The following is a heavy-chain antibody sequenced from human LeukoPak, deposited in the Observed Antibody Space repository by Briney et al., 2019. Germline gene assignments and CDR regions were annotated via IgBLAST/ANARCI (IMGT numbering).Heavy chain of an antibody. CDR2: IIPILGTA. J-gene: IGHJ1*01. Sequence: SVKVSCKASGGTFISYAISWVRQAPGQGPEWMGGIIPILGTANYAQKFQGRVTITADESTSTAYMELSSLRSEDTAVYYCARGRTIFGVSSALQHWGQGTLVTVSS. CDR1: GGTFISYA. D-gene: IGHD3-3*01. V-gene: IGHV1-69*13. CDR3: ARGRTIFGVSSALQH.